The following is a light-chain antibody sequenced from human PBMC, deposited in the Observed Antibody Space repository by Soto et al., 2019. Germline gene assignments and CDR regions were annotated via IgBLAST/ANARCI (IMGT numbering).Light chain of an antibody. Sequence: DIQLTQSPSTLSASVGDRVTITCRASQSFTGWLAWYQQTAGKAPNLLISKASTLQSGVPSRFSGSGSGTEFTLTISSLQPDEFATYSCQQYNNYPYAFGQGTKLEIK. CDR1: QSFTGW. CDR3: QQYNNYPYA. CDR2: KAS. J-gene: IGKJ2*01. V-gene: IGKV1-5*03.